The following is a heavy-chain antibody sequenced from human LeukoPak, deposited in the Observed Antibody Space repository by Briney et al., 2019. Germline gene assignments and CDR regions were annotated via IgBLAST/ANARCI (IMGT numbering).Heavy chain of an antibody. D-gene: IGHD3-22*01. CDR2: IKQDGSEK. CDR3: ARDHYDSSGYYLDWYFDL. J-gene: IGHJ2*01. CDR1: GFTVSSNY. V-gene: IGHV3-7*01. Sequence: PGGSLRLSCAASGFTVSSNYMNWVRQAPGKGLEWVAHIKQDGSEKYYVGSVKGRFTISRDNAKNSLYLQMNSLRAEDTAVYYCARDHYDSSGYYLDWYFDLWGRGTLVTVSS.